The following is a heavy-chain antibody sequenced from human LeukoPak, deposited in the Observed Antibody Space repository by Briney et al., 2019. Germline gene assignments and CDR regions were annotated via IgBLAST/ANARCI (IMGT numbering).Heavy chain of an antibody. CDR3: ARGPPKPYYDFWSGYPYYYYGMDV. CDR2: IYYSGST. V-gene: IGHV4-59*12. CDR1: GGSISSYY. J-gene: IGHJ6*02. D-gene: IGHD3-3*01. Sequence: SETLSLTCTVSGGSISSYYWSWIRQPPGKGLEWIGYIYYSGSTNYNPSLKSRVTISVDTSKNQFSLKLSSVTAADTAVYYCARGPPKPYYDFWSGYPYYYYGMDVWGQGTTVTVSS.